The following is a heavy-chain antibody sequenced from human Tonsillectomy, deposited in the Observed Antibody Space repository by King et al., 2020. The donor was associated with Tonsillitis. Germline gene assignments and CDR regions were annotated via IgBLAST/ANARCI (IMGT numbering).Heavy chain of an antibody. CDR3: AKDSCDSTSCYPFNY. V-gene: IGHV1-2*02. CDR1: GFTFTDYY. D-gene: IGHD2-2*01. CDR2: INAESGGT. J-gene: IGHJ4*02. Sequence: QLVQSGAEVKKPGASVKVSCKASGFTFTDYYLHWVRQAPGQGLEWMGWINAESGGTSYAQKFQGRVTMTRDTSIGTAYMELSRLTSDDTAIYYCAKDSCDSTSCYPFNYWGQGTLLTVSS.